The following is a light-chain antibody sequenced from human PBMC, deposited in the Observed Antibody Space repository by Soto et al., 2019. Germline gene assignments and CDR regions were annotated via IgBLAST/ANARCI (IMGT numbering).Light chain of an antibody. CDR3: TSWDDSLNGVV. Sequence: QSVLTQPPSASGTPGQRVTISCSGSSSNIGFYAVNWYRQLPGTAPTLLIYSNNQRPSVVPDRFSGSESGTSASLAISGLQSEDEAHYYCTSWDDSLNGVVFGGGTKLTVL. CDR2: SNN. V-gene: IGLV1-44*01. CDR1: SSNIGFYA. J-gene: IGLJ2*01.